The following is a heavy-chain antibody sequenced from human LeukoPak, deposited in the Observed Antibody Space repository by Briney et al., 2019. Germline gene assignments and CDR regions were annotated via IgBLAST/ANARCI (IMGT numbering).Heavy chain of an antibody. J-gene: IGHJ4*02. CDR3: ARPTGYSSGWVNY. V-gene: IGHV4-39*07. Sequence: SETLSLTCTVSGGSISSGSYYCGWIRQPPGKGLEWIGSIYYSGSTYYNPSLKSRVTISVDTSKNQFSLNLSSVTAADTAVYYCARPTGYSSGWVNYWGQGTLVTVSS. CDR1: GGSISSGSYY. D-gene: IGHD6-19*01. CDR2: IYYSGST.